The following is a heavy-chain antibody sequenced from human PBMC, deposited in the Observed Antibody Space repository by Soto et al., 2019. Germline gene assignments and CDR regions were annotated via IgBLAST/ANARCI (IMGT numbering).Heavy chain of an antibody. J-gene: IGHJ6*02. Sequence: QVQLVQSGAEVKKPGSSVKVSCKASGGTFSSYAISWVRQARGQGLEWMGGIIPISGTANYAQKFQGRVTITADESTSTAYMELSSLRSEDTAVYYCARSQGSSTSLEIYYYYYYGVDVWGQGTTVTVSS. CDR1: GGTFSSYA. CDR2: IIPISGTA. CDR3: ARSQGSSTSLEIYYYYYYGVDV. D-gene: IGHD2-2*01. V-gene: IGHV1-69*01.